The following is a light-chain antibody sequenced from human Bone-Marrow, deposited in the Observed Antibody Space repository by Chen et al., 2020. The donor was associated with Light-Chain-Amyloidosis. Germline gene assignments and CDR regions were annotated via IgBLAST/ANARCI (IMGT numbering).Light chain of an antibody. CDR2: GAY. CDR3: QQNGDTTYT. V-gene: IGKV3-20*01. CDR1: QGVRSTN. Sequence: IVLTQSPGTLSLSPGERATLSCRASQGVRSTNLAWYQQKPGQAPRLLIYGAYTRATGMPDRLRGSGSGTDFTLAISRLEPEDFAVYDCQQNGDTTYTVGQGTKLEIK. J-gene: IGKJ2*01.